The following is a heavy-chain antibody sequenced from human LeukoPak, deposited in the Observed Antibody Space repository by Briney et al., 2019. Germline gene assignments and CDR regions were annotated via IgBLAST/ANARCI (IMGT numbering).Heavy chain of an antibody. Sequence: SETLSLTCTVSGGSISSYYWSWIRQPPGKGLEWIGYIYYSGSTNYNPSLKSRVTISVDTSKNQFSLKLSSVTAADTAVYYCARAVDTAMAVGYYYMDVWGKGTMATVSS. V-gene: IGHV4-59*01. CDR3: ARAVDTAMAVGYYYMDV. J-gene: IGHJ6*03. CDR1: GGSISSYY. D-gene: IGHD5-18*01. CDR2: IYYSGST.